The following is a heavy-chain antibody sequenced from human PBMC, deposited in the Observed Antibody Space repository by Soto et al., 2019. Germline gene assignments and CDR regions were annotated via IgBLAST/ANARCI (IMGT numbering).Heavy chain of an antibody. V-gene: IGHV3-30-3*01. CDR3: ARDVRVGSYYFDY. CDR1: GFTFSSYA. J-gene: IGHJ4*02. CDR2: ISYDGSNK. D-gene: IGHD3-10*02. Sequence: QVQLVESGGGVVQPGMSLRLSCAASGFTFSSYAMHWVRQAPGKGLEWVAVISYDGSNKYYADSVKGRFTISRDNSKNTLYLQMNSLRDEDTAVYYCARDVRVGSYYFDYWGQGTLVTVSS.